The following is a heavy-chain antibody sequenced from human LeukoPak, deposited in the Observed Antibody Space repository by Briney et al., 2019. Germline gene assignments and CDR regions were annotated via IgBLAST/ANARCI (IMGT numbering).Heavy chain of an antibody. CDR1: GFTFSDYY. D-gene: IGHD1-26*01. CDR2: ISSSGSTI. Sequence: PGGSLRLSCAASGFTFSDYYMSWIRQAPGKGLGWVSYISSSGSTIYYADSVKGRFTISRDNAKNSLYLQMNSLRAEDTAVYYCARDRIVGATTPFDFWGQGTLVTVSS. J-gene: IGHJ4*02. V-gene: IGHV3-11*04. CDR3: ARDRIVGATTPFDF.